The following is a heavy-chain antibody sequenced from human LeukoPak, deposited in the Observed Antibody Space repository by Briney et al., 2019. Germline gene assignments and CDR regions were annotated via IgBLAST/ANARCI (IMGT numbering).Heavy chain of an antibody. D-gene: IGHD3-10*01. CDR3: ARDQTGGDY. CDR2: ISSSSSTI. J-gene: IGHJ4*02. V-gene: IGHV3-48*01. CDR1: GFTFGDYS. Sequence: GGSLRLSCTATGFTFGDYSLNWVRQAPGKGLEWVSYISSSSSTIYYADSVKGRFTISRDNAKNSLYLQMNSLRAEDTAVYYCARDQTGGDYWGQGTLVTVSS.